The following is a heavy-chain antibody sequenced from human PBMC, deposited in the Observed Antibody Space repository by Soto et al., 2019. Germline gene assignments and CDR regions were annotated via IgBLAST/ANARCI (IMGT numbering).Heavy chain of an antibody. CDR3: AKDGGREGYFGNWFDP. D-gene: IGHD2-15*01. CDR2: IIPIFGTR. V-gene: IGHV1-69*15. Sequence: QVQLVQSGAEVKKPGSSVKVSCKASGGTFSNYAITWVRQAPGQGLEWLGRIIPIFGTRDYAQKFQGRVTISEXXXTXXAYMELSSLRSDDTAVYYCAKDGGREGYFGNWFDPWGQGTLVTVSS. J-gene: IGHJ5*02. CDR1: GGTFSNYA.